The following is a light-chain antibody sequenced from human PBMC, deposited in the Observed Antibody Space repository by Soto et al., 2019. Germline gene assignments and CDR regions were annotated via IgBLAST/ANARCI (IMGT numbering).Light chain of an antibody. J-gene: IGLJ3*02. V-gene: IGLV2-14*01. CDR2: DVS. CDR1: TSDIGSYNY. CDR3: SSYTSISTWV. Sequence: QSVLTQPASVSGSPGQSITISCTGSTSDIGSYNYVSWYHQNPGKAPKLMIYDVSNRPSGVSNRFSGSKSGNTASLTISGLQAEDEGDYYCSSYTSISTWVFGGGTKVTVL.